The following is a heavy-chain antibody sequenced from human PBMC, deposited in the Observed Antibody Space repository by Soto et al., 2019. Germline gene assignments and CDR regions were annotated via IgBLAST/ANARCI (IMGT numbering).Heavy chain of an antibody. CDR1: GASISSYY. CDR2: IYYSGST. V-gene: IGHV4-59*01. D-gene: IGHD3-9*01. J-gene: IGHJ6*02. CDR3: ARDARNYDILTGYPDYYYYGMDV. Sequence: PSETLSLTSTVSGASISSYYWSWIRQPPGKGLEWIGYIYYSGSTNYNPSLKSRVTISVDTSKNQFSLMLSSVTAADTAVYYCARDARNYDILTGYPDYYYYGMDVWGQGTTVTVSS.